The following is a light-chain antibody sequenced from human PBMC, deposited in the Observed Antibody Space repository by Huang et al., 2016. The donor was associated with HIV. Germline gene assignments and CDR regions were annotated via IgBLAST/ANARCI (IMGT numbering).Light chain of an antibody. V-gene: IGKV1-6*01. CDR1: QDIRND. J-gene: IGKJ1*01. CDR3: LQDYNYPRT. CDR2: AAS. Sequence: ALQMTQSPSSLSASVGDRVTITCRASQDIRNDLGWYQQRPGQAPKLLIYAASALHSGVPLRFGGSGSGTDFTLTISSLQPEDFATYYCLQDYNYPRTFGQGTKVQV.